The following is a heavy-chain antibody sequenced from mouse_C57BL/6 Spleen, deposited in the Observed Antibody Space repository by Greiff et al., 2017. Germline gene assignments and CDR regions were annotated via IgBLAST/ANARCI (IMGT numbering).Heavy chain of an antibody. V-gene: IGHV5-9*01. CDR2: ISGGGGHT. D-gene: IGHD2-5*01. Sequence: EVQVVESGGGLVKPGGSLKLSCAASGFTFRSYTMSWVRQTPEKRLEWVATISGGGGHTYYPASVKGRFTISRGNAKNTLYLQMSSLRSGDTAFYYCARHHYINYAWFAYWGQGTLVTVSA. CDR1: GFTFRSYT. J-gene: IGHJ3*01. CDR3: ARHHYINYAWFAY.